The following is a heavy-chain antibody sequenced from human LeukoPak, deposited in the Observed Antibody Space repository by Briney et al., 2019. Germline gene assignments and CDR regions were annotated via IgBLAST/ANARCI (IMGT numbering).Heavy chain of an antibody. CDR3: ASASRSIQYGYCSGGSCYSGFHYYYMDV. V-gene: IGHV4-30-2*01. CDR2: IYHSGST. Sequence: SQTLSLTCTVSGGSISSGGYYWSWIRQPPGKGLEWIGYIYHSGSTYYNPSLKSRVTISVYRSKNQFSLKLSSVTAADTAVYYCASASRSIQYGYCSGGSCYSGFHYYYMDVWGKGTTVTVSS. J-gene: IGHJ6*03. CDR1: GGSISSGGYY. D-gene: IGHD2-15*01.